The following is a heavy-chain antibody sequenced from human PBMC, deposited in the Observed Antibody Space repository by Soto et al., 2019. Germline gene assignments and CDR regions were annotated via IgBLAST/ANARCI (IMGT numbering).Heavy chain of an antibody. CDR1: GLSYW. J-gene: IGHJ4*02. D-gene: IGHD6-25*01. V-gene: IGHV3-74*01. Sequence: GGSLRLSCAASGLSYWMYWVRQVPGKGLVWVSGINNDESSTRYVDSVKGRFTISRDNAKNTLYLQMNSLRVEDTAVYYCASYNWPATSDYWGQGTLVTVS. CDR3: ASYNWPATSDY. CDR2: INNDESST.